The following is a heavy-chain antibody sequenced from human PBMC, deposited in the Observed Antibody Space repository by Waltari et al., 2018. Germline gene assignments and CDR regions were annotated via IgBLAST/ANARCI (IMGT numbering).Heavy chain of an antibody. Sequence: QLHLQLSGPALVTPSETLSLTCAVAGTSVTTTNYFWGWIRQPPGKGLEWIGRIYFTGSTDYNPSLKSRVTISIDTSTNQFSLNLRSVTAADTAVYYCARGIWQQLAHFDSWGQGTLVTVSS. J-gene: IGHJ4*02. CDR2: IYFTGST. CDR1: GTSVTTTNYF. CDR3: ARGIWQQLAHFDS. V-gene: IGHV4-39*01. D-gene: IGHD6-13*01.